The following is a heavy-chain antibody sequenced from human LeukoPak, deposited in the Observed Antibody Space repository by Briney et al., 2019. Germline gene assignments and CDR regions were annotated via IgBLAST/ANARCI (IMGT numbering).Heavy chain of an antibody. CDR2: ISTSSTTI. CDR3: AREVRGDYFDF. Sequence: GGSLRLSCAASGFTFSSYSMNWVRQAPGKGLEWLSYISTSSTTIYYADSVKGRFTISRDNAKNSLYLQMNSLRADDTAVYYCAREVRGDYFDFWGQGTLVTVSS. V-gene: IGHV3-48*01. J-gene: IGHJ4*02. D-gene: IGHD3-16*01. CDR1: GFTFSSYS.